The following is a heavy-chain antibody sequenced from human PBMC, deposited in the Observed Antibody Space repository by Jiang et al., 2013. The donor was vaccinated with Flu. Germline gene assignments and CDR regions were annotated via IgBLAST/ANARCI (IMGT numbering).Heavy chain of an antibody. D-gene: IGHD6-13*01. V-gene: IGHV6-1*01. J-gene: IGHJ4*02. CDR3: ARRIAAAGHFDD. CDR2: TYYRSKWYS. CDR1: GDSVSSNIAA. Sequence: SQTLSLTCAISGDSVSSNIAAWNWIRQSPSRGLEWLGRTYYRSKWYSEYAVSVKSRITISSDTSKNQFSLQLNSVTPEDTAVYYCARRIAAAGHFDDWGQGNPGHRLL.